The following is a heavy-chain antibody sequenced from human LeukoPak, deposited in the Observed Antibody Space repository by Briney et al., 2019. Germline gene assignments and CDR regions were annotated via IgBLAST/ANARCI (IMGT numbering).Heavy chain of an antibody. CDR1: GYTFTGYD. J-gene: IGHJ4*02. Sequence: GASVKVSCKASGYTFTGYDMNWVRQAPGQGLQWMGWMNPNSGYTNYAQTFQGRVTMTRDTSISTAYMELSRLRSEDTAVFYCARGDLWAPNFDYWGQGTLVTVSS. CDR2: MNPNSGYT. CDR3: ARGDLWAPNFDY. D-gene: IGHD3-16*01. V-gene: IGHV1-2*02.